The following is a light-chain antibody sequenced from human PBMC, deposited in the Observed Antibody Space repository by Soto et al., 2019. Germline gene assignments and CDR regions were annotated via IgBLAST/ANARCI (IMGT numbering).Light chain of an antibody. CDR2: KAS. CDR1: QSISSW. J-gene: IGKJ3*01. V-gene: IGKV1-5*03. CDR3: QQYNSYPLT. Sequence: DIPMTQSPSTLSASVGDRVTITCRASQSISSWLAWYQQKPGKAPKLLIYKASSLESGVPSRFSGSGSGTEFTLTISSLQPDDVATYYCQQYNSYPLTFGPGTKVDIK.